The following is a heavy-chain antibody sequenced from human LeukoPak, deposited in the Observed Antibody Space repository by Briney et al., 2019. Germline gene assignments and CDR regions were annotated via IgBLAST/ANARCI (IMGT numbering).Heavy chain of an antibody. CDR1: GFTVSSNH. Sequence: GGSLRLSCAASGFTVSSNHMSWVRQAPGKGLEWVSVLLTDGTTYYADSVKGRFTISRDNSKNTLFLQMNSERADDTAVYYCARDLHISGWYALFDFWGQGALVTVSS. CDR3: ARDLHISGWYALFDF. D-gene: IGHD6-19*01. CDR2: LLTDGTT. V-gene: IGHV3-53*01. J-gene: IGHJ4*02.